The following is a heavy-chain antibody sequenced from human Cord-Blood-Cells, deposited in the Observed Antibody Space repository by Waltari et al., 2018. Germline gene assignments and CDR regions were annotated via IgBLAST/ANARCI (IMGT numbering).Heavy chain of an antibody. V-gene: IGHV3-21*01. CDR3: AGGYCSSTSCYYGFDI. J-gene: IGHJ3*02. CDR2: ISSSSSYI. CDR1: GFTFSSYS. Sequence: EVQLVESGGGLVKPGGSLRLSCAASGFTFSSYSMNWVRQAPGKGLEWVSSISSSSSYINDAESVEGRFTIPRNNAKNSLLLQINSLGAEGTGVYLCAGGYCSSTSCYYGFDIWGQGTMGTVSS. D-gene: IGHD2-2*01.